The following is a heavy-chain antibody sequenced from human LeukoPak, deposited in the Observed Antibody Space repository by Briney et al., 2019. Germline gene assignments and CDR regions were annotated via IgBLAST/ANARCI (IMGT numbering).Heavy chain of an antibody. Sequence: SETLSLTCTVSGGSISSYYWSWIRQPAGKGLQWIGRIYSSGSANYNPSLKSRVTMSVDTSKNQFSLRLNSMTAADTAVYYCARDLGFWSGPDYWGNGTLVTVSS. CDR2: IYSSGSA. J-gene: IGHJ4*01. D-gene: IGHD3-3*01. CDR1: GGSISSYY. V-gene: IGHV4-4*07. CDR3: ARDLGFWSGPDY.